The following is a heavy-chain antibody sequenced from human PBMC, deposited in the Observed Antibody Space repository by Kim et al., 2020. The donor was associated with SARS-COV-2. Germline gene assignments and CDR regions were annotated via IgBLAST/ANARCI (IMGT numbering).Heavy chain of an antibody. J-gene: IGHJ5*02. CDR2: DT. Sequence: DTSYEQKFQGRITLTRNISINTAYMELSSLISGDTATYYCARAAGDFFDPWGQGTLVTVSS. D-gene: IGHD4-17*01. CDR3: ARAAGDFFDP. V-gene: IGHV1-8*01.